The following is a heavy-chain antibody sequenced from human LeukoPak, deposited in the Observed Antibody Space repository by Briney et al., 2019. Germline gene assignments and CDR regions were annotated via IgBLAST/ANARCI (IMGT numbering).Heavy chain of an antibody. CDR2: ISAYNGNT. V-gene: IGHV1-18*01. CDR1: GYTFTSYD. J-gene: IGHJ4*02. D-gene: IGHD6-13*01. Sequence: GASVKVSCKASGYTFTSYDINWVRQAPGQGLEWMGWISAYNGNTNYAQKLQGRVTMTTDTSTSTAYMELRSLRSDDTAVYYCARAPFLTQIAAAGTNFDYWGQGTLVTVSS. CDR3: ARAPFLTQIAAAGTNFDY.